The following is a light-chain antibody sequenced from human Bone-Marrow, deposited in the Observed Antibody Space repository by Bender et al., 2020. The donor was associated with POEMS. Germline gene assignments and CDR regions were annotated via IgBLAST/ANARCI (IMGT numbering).Light chain of an antibody. V-gene: IGLV1-44*01. CDR3: AVWDDSLNGWV. CDR1: SSNIGAHA. Sequence: QSVLTQPPSASATPGQRVTISCSGGSSNIGAHAVNWYQHLPGTAPKLLIYSSHRRPSEVPDRFSGSRSGTSASLAISGLQSEDEADYYCAVWDDSLNGWVFGGGTKLTVL. CDR2: SSH. J-gene: IGLJ3*02.